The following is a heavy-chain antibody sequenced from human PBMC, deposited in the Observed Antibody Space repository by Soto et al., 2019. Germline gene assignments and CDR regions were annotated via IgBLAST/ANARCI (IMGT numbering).Heavy chain of an antibody. CDR2: ITSSSNVE. J-gene: IGHJ3*02. CDR1: GFTFSGYS. V-gene: IGHV3-48*01. D-gene: IGHD3-9*01. CDR3: ARDIDYAFDI. Sequence: PGGSLRLSCEASGFTFSGYSMNWVRQAPGKGLEWVAYITSSSNVEQFADAVKGRFTISRDNAKNSLWLQMNSLRAEDTALYYCARDIDYAFDIWGQGTTVTVSS.